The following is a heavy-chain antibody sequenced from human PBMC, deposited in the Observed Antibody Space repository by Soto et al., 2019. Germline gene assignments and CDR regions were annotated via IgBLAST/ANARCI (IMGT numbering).Heavy chain of an antibody. J-gene: IGHJ4*02. CDR2: IGASGDIT. D-gene: IGHD3-9*01. CDR3: ANVDLTGRDDDYLDY. V-gene: IGHV3-23*01. CDR1: GFSFTNFA. Sequence: TGGSVRLSCAASGFSFTNFAMSWVRQAPGKGLEWVAGIGASGDITWYADSVKGRLSISRDNSKNTLYLQLNSLRFEDTAVYYCANVDLTGRDDDYLDYWGPGTLVTVSS.